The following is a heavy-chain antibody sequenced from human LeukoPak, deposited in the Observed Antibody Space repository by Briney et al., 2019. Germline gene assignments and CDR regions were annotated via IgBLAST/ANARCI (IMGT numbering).Heavy chain of an antibody. J-gene: IGHJ4*02. V-gene: IGHV3-15*01. CDR1: GFIFSSAW. D-gene: IGHD2-2*01. CDR3: ARGFCSSTSCYQGPFDF. Sequence: PGGSLRLSCAASGFIFSSAWMTWVRQAPGKGLEWVGHIKNKTHGGATDYAAPVKGRFIISRDDSTNTLYLQMNSLRTEDTAVYYCARGFCSSTSCYQGPFDFWGQGTLVTVS. CDR2: IKNKTHGGAT.